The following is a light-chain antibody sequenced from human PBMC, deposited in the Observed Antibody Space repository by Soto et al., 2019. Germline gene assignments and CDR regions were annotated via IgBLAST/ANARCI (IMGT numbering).Light chain of an antibody. CDR2: DIS. Sequence: ETVMTQFPATLSVSPGERATLSCRASQYVSTNLAWYQQQPGQPPRLLIYDISNRATGIPARFSGSGSETEFALTITSLQSEDFDVYYCQQYDTWHLTLGGGTKVDLK. V-gene: IGKV3D-15*01. J-gene: IGKJ4*01. CDR3: QQYDTWHLT. CDR1: QYVSTN.